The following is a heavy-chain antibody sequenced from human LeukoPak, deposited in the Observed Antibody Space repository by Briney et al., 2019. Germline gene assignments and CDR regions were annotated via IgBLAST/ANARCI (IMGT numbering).Heavy chain of an antibody. J-gene: IGHJ4*02. V-gene: IGHV3-NL1*01. CDR3: ATATAVAASGRGDY. CDR2: IYSGGTT. Sequence: GGSLRLSCAASGFTFSSYGMHWVRQAPGKGLEWVSVIYSGGTTYYADSVRGRFTISRDISKNTLFLEMNSLRAEDTAVYYCATATAVAASGRGDYWGQGTLVTVSS. D-gene: IGHD6-13*01. CDR1: GFTFSSYG.